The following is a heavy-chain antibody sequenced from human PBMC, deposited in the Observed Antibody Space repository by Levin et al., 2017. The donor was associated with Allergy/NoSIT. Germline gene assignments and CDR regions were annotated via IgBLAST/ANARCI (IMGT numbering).Heavy chain of an antibody. CDR3: AKLTDYYDSSGYFDY. J-gene: IGHJ4*02. Sequence: GGSLRLSCAASGFTFSSYAMIWVRQAPGKGLEWVSAISGSGGSTYYADSVKGRFTISRDNSKNTLYLQMNSLRAEDTAVYYCAKLTDYYDSSGYFDYWGQGTLVTVSS. D-gene: IGHD3-22*01. V-gene: IGHV3-23*01. CDR1: GFTFSSYA. CDR2: ISGSGGST.